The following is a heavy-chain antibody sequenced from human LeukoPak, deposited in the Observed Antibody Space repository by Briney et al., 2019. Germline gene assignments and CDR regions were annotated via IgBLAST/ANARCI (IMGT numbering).Heavy chain of an antibody. Sequence: ASVKVSCKASGYTFTSYDINWVRQATGQGLEWMGWMNPNSGNTGYAQKFQGRVTITRNTSISTAYMELSSLRSEDTAVYYCARTTEGGYSNGYFYYYYMDVWGKGTTVTISS. J-gene: IGHJ6*03. CDR1: GYTFTSYD. D-gene: IGHD4-11*01. CDR2: MNPNSGNT. V-gene: IGHV1-8*03. CDR3: ARTTEGGYSNGYFYYYYMDV.